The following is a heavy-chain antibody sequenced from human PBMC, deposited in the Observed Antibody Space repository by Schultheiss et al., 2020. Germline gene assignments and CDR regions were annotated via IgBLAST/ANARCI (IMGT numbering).Heavy chain of an antibody. D-gene: IGHD2-2*01. CDR3: AKVGCSSTSCYPNYYGMDV. J-gene: IGHJ6*02. Sequence: GGSLRLSCAASGFTFNNYAMSWVRQAPGKGLEWVSGISWNSGSIGYADSVKGRFTISRDNAKNTLYLQMNSLRAEDTAVYYCAKVGCSSTSCYPNYYGMDVWGQGTTVTVSS. V-gene: IGHV3-9*01. CDR2: ISWNSGSI. CDR1: GFTFNNYA.